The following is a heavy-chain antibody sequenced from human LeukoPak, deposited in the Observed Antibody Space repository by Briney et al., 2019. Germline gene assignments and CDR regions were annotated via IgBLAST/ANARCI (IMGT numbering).Heavy chain of an antibody. V-gene: IGHV1-69*13. D-gene: IGHD3-22*01. CDR1: GGTFSSYA. J-gene: IGHJ3*02. CDR3: ARVRGGDYYDSSGPGAFDI. CDR2: IIPIFGTA. Sequence: SVKVSFKASGGTFSSYAISWVRQAPGQGLEWMGGIIPIFGTANYAQKFQGRVTITADESTSTAYTELSSLRSEDTAVYYCARVRGGDYYDSSGPGAFDIWGQGTMVTVSS.